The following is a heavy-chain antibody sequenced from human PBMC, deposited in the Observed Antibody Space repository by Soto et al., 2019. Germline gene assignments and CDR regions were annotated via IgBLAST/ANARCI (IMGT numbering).Heavy chain of an antibody. V-gene: IGHV4-59*08. D-gene: IGHD3-10*01. CDR2: IHYSGST. J-gene: IGHJ3*02. Sequence: VQLQESGPGLVKPSETLSLTCTVSGGSISTYYWSWIRQPPGKGLEWIGYIHYSGSTDYNPSLKSRVTISGDTSKNQFSLKLRSVTAADTAVYYCARSTYSDSGSYYLCAFDIWGQGTMVTVSS. CDR3: ARSTYSDSGSYYLCAFDI. CDR1: GGSISTYY.